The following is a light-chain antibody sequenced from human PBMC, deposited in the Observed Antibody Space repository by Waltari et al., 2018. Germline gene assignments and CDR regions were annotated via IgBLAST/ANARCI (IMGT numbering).Light chain of an antibody. CDR1: QSLLHGNGYNY. V-gene: IGKV2-28*01. Sequence: DIVVTQSPLPLPVTRGEQASISCRSRQSLLHGNGYNYMDWYLQKPGQSPQLLTSLGSTRAAGVPDSFSGSGSGTDVTLKISRGEAEDVGVYYCMQSLRALWTFGQGTKVEIK. CDR3: MQSLRALWT. CDR2: LGS. J-gene: IGKJ1*01.